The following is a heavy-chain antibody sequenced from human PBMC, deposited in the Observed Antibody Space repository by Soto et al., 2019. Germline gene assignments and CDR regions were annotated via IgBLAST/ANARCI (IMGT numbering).Heavy chain of an antibody. V-gene: IGHV1-69*06. J-gene: IGHJ6*02. D-gene: IGHD2-15*01. CDR2: IIPIFGTA. CDR3: ARVGVFDVVVVPYGMDV. Sequence: SVKVSCKVSGGTFSSYAISWVRQAPGQGLEWMGGIIPIFGTANYAQKFQGRVTITADKSTSTAYMELSSLRSEDTAVYYCARVGVFDVVVVPYGMDVWAQGTTVTVSS. CDR1: GGTFSSYA.